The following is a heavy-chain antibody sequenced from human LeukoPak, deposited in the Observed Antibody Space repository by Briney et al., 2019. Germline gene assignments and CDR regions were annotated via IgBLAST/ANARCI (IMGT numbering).Heavy chain of an antibody. Sequence: SGGSLRLSCAASGFTFSSYSMNWVRQAPGEGLEWVSSISSSSSYIYYADSVKGRFTISRDNAKNSLYLQMNSLRAEDTAVYYCARGLAAAGYYWGQGTLVTVSS. CDR1: GFTFSSYS. CDR2: ISSSSSYI. CDR3: ARGLAAAGYY. J-gene: IGHJ4*02. V-gene: IGHV3-21*01. D-gene: IGHD6-13*01.